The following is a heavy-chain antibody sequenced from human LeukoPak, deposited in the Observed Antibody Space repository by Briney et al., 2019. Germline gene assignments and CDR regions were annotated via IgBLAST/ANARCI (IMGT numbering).Heavy chain of an antibody. D-gene: IGHD3-22*01. CDR3: ARGITMIVATQYFQH. V-gene: IGHV3-30*02. J-gene: IGHJ1*01. CDR1: GFTFSSYG. CDR2: IRYDGSNK. Sequence: PGGPLRLPCAASGFTFSSYGMHWVRQAQGKGLGCVAFIRYDGSNKYYADSVKGRFTISRDNSKNTLYLQMNSLRAEDTAVYYCARGITMIVATQYFQHWGQGTLVTVCS.